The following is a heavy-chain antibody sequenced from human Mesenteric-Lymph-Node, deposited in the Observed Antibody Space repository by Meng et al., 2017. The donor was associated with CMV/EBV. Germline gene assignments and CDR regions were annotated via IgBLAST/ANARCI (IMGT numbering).Heavy chain of an antibody. Sequence: GGSLRLSCAAFGFRFSSFGMHWVRQAPGRGLEWVAFIGYDGSNENYADAVKGRVTISRDNSKNTLYLQMNSLRPEDTAVYYCARSPPENYGDYYYFDYWGQGTLVTVSS. V-gene: IGHV3-30*02. CDR2: IGYDGSNE. CDR1: GFRFSSFG. J-gene: IGHJ4*02. D-gene: IGHD4-17*01. CDR3: ARSPPENYGDYYYFDY.